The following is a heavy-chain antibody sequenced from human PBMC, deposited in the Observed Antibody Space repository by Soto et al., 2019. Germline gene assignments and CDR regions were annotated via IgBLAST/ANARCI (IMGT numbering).Heavy chain of an antibody. D-gene: IGHD3-9*01. J-gene: IGHJ4*02. CDR3: TKGDGEYYDILTGSGPLFDY. CDR1: GFTFDDYA. Sequence: GGSLRLSCAASGFTFDDYAMHWVRQAPGKGLEWVSGISWNSGSIGYADSVKGRFTISRDNAKNSLYLQMNSLRAEDTALYYCTKGDGEYYDILTGSGPLFDYWGQGTLVTVSS. CDR2: ISWNSGSI. V-gene: IGHV3-9*01.